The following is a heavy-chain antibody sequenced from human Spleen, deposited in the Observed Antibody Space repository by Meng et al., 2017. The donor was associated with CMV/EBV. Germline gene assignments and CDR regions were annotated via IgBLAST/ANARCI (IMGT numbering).Heavy chain of an antibody. J-gene: IGHJ4*02. CDR2: IHYSGST. CDR3: ARDRSGDHFDY. Sequence: QLPLQLSGPGLVLPSQTSALTCTVSRASIRLGDYYWSWIRQPPGKGLDWIGYIHYSGSTYYNPSLKSRVTISVDTSKNQFSLKLSSVTAADTAVYYCARDRSGDHFDYWGQGTLVTVSS. D-gene: IGHD6-25*01. V-gene: IGHV4-30-4*08. CDR1: RASIRLGDYY.